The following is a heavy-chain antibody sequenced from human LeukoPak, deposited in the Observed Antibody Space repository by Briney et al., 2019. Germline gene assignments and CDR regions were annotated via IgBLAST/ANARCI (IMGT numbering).Heavy chain of an antibody. V-gene: IGHV4-61*08. Sequence: PSETLSLTCTVSGGSISSGGYYWSWIRQPPGKGLEWIGYIYYSGSTNYNPSLKSRVTISVDTSKNQFSLKLSSVTAADTAVYYCARHGRKISGWYLSENAFDIWGQGTMVTVSS. D-gene: IGHD6-19*01. CDR2: IYYSGST. CDR1: GGSISSGGYY. J-gene: IGHJ3*02. CDR3: ARHGRKISGWYLSENAFDI.